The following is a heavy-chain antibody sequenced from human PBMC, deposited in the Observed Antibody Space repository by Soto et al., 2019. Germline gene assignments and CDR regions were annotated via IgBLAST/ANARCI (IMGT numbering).Heavy chain of an antibody. D-gene: IGHD3-3*01. CDR1: GGTFGSYT. CDR3: ARSSMYDFRPFDP. CDR2: IIPILGIA. V-gene: IGHV1-69*02. Sequence: ASVKVSCKASGGTFGSYTISWVRQAPGQGLEWMGRIIPILGIANYAQKFQGRVTITADKSTSTAYMELSSLRSEDTAVYYCARSSMYDFRPFDPWGQGTLVTVSS. J-gene: IGHJ5*02.